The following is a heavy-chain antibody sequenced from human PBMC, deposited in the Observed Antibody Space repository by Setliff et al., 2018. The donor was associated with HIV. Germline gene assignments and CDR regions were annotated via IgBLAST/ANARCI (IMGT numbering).Heavy chain of an antibody. V-gene: IGHV4-4*09. J-gene: IGHJ3*02. CDR1: GDSISTDY. D-gene: IGHD1-26*01. CDR3: ARRPRIVGVRKNAFDI. CDR2: IYNSAST. Sequence: SETLSLTCTVSGDSISTDYWTWIRQPPGKGLEWIGYIYNSASTSYNPSLKSRVTISVETSKNQFSLRLSSVTAADTAVYYCARRPRIVGVRKNAFDIWGQGTMVTVSS.